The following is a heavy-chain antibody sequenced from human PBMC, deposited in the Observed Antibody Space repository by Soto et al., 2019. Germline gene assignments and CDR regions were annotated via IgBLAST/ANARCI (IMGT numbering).Heavy chain of an antibody. V-gene: IGHV3-53*01. CDR1: GFTVSDNY. D-gene: IGHD1-1*01. CDR3: VRWNEGLDI. CDR2: IYSGGSFI. Sequence: GGSLRLSCAAAGFTVSDNYMSWVRQAPGRGLDWVSVIYSGGSFINYKDSVKGRFTISTDISTNTVYLQMNSLRAEDTAVYYCVRWNEGLDIWGQGTMVTVSS. J-gene: IGHJ3*02.